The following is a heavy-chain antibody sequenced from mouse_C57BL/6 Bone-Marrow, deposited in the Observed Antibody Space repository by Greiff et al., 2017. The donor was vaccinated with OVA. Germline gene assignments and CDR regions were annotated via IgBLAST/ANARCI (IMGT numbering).Heavy chain of an antibody. D-gene: IGHD1-1*01. CDR2: IFPGSGST. V-gene: IGHV1-75*01. CDR1: GYTFTDYY. J-gene: IGHJ4*01. Sequence: QVQLQQSGPELVKPGASVKISCKASGYTFTDYYINWVKQRPGQGLEWIGWIFPGSGSTYYNEKCKGKATLSVDKSSSTAYMLLSSLTSEDSAVYFCARDPYYYCSGYYVMDYWGQGTSVIVSS. CDR3: ARDPYYYCSGYYVMDY.